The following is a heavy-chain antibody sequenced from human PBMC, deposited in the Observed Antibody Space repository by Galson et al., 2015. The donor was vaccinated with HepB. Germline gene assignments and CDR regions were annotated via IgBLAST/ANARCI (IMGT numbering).Heavy chain of an antibody. Sequence: QSGAEVKKPGESLKISCKGSEYTFTNYWIGWVRQMPGKGLEWMGTIYPGDSDTRYSPSFQGQVTISVDKSINTAYLQWSSLKASDTAIYYCARRGYCSGGDCYSAPFDYWGQGTLVTVSS. J-gene: IGHJ4*02. CDR2: IYPGDSDT. V-gene: IGHV5-51*01. CDR1: EYTFTNYW. CDR3: ARRGYCSGGDCYSAPFDY. D-gene: IGHD2-15*01.